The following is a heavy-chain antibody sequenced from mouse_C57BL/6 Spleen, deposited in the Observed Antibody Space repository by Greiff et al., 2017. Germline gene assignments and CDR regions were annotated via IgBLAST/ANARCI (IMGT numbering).Heavy chain of an antibody. Sequence: QVQLKESGAELARPGASVKLSCKASGYTFTSYGISWVKQRTGQGLEWIGEIYPRSGNTYYNEKFKGKATLTADKSSSTAYMELRSLTSEDSAVYFCARGGYDYEYYFDYWGQGTTLTVSS. CDR2: IYPRSGNT. CDR3: ARGGYDYEYYFDY. J-gene: IGHJ2*01. D-gene: IGHD2-4*01. V-gene: IGHV1-81*01. CDR1: GYTFTSYG.